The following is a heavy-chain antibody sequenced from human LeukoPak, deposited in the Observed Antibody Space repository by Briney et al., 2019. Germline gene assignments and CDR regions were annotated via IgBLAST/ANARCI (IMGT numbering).Heavy chain of an antibody. J-gene: IGHJ6*02. CDR2: INGDGSSS. CDR3: TRNPGMDV. V-gene: IGHV3-74*01. CDR1: GFTFSTYW. Sequence: GGTLRLSCAASGFTFSTYWMHWVRQAPGKGLVWVSRINGDGSSSTYADSVKGRFTISRDNAKNTLYLQMNSLRTEDTAVYYCTRNPGMDVWGQGTTVTVSS.